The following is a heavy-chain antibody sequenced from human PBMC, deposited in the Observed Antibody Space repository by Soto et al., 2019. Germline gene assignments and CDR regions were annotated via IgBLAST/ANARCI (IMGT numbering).Heavy chain of an antibody. CDR3: ARIRWDYYGSGVLGV. J-gene: IGHJ6*02. V-gene: IGHV4-39*01. CDR1: GGSISSSGFY. Sequence: AXGTLSLTCTVSGGSISSSGFYWGWIRQPPGKGLEWIGSIYYSGSTYYNPSLKSRVTISVDTSKNQFSLKLSSVTAADTAVYYCARIRWDYYGSGVLGVWGQRTTVTVSS. D-gene: IGHD3-10*01. CDR2: IYYSGST.